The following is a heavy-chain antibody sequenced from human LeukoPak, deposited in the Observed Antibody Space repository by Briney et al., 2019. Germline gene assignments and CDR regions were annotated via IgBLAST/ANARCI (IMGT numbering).Heavy chain of an antibody. Sequence: ASVRVSCKASGYTFSHYGISWVRQAPGQGLEWMGWISAYNGNTKYAQKVQGRVTLTTDTSTSAAYMELRGLRSDDTALYYCARDGIAAAGWRFDPWSQGTLVTVSS. CDR2: ISAYNGNT. CDR1: GYTFSHYG. CDR3: ARDGIAAAGWRFDP. D-gene: IGHD6-13*01. J-gene: IGHJ5*02. V-gene: IGHV1-18*01.